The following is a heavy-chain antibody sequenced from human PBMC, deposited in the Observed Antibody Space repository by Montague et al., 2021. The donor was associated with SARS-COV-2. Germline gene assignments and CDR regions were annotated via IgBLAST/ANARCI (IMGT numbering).Heavy chain of an antibody. J-gene: IGHJ4*02. Sequence: SETLSLTCTVSGASISTYPWSWNRQPAGKALEWIGRIHSNGDTTYNPSLKTRVTMTVDTSKNQFSLKMTAVTAADTAMYYCARGSGHYYSPFDNWGQGNLVTVSS. CDR2: IHSNGDT. D-gene: IGHD2-15*01. CDR3: ARGSGHYYSPFDN. CDR1: GASISTYP. V-gene: IGHV4-4*07.